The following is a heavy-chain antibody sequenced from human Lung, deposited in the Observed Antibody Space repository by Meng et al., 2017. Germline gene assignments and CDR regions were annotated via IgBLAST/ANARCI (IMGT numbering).Heavy chain of an antibody. Sequence: HVQLLRGGEVSLKPSVTRSRPGVFSGGSFSDYNWSWIRQPPGKGLEWIGEINHSGSTNYNPSLESRATISVDTSQNNLSLKLSSVTAADSAVYYCARGPTTMAHDFDYWGQGTLVTVSS. CDR1: GGSFSDYN. J-gene: IGHJ4*02. CDR3: ARGPTTMAHDFDY. CDR2: INHSGST. D-gene: IGHD4-11*01. V-gene: IGHV4-34*01.